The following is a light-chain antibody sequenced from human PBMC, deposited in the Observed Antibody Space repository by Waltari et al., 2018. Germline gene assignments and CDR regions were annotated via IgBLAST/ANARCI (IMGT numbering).Light chain of an antibody. Sequence: DIVSTQSPATLSLSPGERATLSCRASQSVSSYLAWYQQKPGQAPRLLIYDASKRATGIPARVSGSGSRTDFTGSISRLEPEEVAVYYCQRRSNWPPSLTLGGGTKVEIK. J-gene: IGKJ4*01. CDR2: DAS. V-gene: IGKV3-11*01. CDR3: QRRSNWPPSLT. CDR1: QSVSSY.